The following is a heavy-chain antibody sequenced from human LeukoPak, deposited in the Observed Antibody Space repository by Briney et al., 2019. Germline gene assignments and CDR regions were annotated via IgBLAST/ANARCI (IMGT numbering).Heavy chain of an antibody. V-gene: IGHV3-9*01. Sequence: GGSLRLSCVASGFTFDDYAMHWVRQAPGKGLEWVSGITWHSENIDYADSVKGRFTISRDNAKNSLYLQMNSLRAEDTALYFCVAVPETDFWIGFYLDYWGQGTLVTVSS. J-gene: IGHJ4*02. D-gene: IGHD3-3*01. CDR3: VAVPETDFWIGFYLDY. CDR2: ITWHSENI. CDR1: GFTFDDYA.